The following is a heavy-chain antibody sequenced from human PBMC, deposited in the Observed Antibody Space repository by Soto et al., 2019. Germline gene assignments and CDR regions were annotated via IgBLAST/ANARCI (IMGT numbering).Heavy chain of an antibody. Sequence: GASVKVSCKASGGTFSSYTISWVRQAPGQGLEWMGRIIPILGIANYAQKFQGRVTITADKSTSTAYMELSSLRSEDTAVYYCARGILGHSDFDYCGQGTLVTVSS. D-gene: IGHD3-3*02. CDR2: IIPILGIA. J-gene: IGHJ4*02. CDR1: GGTFSSYT. V-gene: IGHV1-69*02. CDR3: ARGILGHSDFDY.